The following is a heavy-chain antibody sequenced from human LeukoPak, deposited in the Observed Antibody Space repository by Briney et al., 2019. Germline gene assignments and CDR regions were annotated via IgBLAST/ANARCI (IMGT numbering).Heavy chain of an antibody. J-gene: IGHJ4*02. V-gene: IGHV1-18*01. CDR1: GGTFSSYA. CDR2: ISAYNGNT. D-gene: IGHD2-2*01. CDR3: ARVVVVPAAVDY. Sequence: ASVKVSCKASGGTFSSYAISWVRQAPGQGLEWMGWISAYNGNTNYAQKLQGRVTMTTDTSTSTAYMELRSLRSDDTAVYYCARVVVVPAAVDYWGQGTLVTVSS.